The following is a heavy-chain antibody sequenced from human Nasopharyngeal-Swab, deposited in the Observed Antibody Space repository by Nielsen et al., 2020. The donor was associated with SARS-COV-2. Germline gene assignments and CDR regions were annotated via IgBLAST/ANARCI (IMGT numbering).Heavy chain of an antibody. CDR1: GFNYSSYG. Sequence: GESLKISCAASGFNYSSYGMHWVRQAPGKGLEWVTVIWYDGSNKYYADSVKGRFTISRDNFKNTLYLQMNSLRAEDTAVYYCARGDMYSSGWYVRAFDIWGQGTMVTVSS. J-gene: IGHJ3*02. CDR3: ARGDMYSSGWYVRAFDI. V-gene: IGHV3-33*01. CDR2: IWYDGSNK. D-gene: IGHD6-19*01.